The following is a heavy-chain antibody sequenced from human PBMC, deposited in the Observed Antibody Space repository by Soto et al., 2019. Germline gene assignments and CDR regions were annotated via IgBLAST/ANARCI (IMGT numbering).Heavy chain of an antibody. D-gene: IGHD6-6*01. V-gene: IGHV3-30*18. J-gene: IGHJ6*02. Sequence: GGSLRLSCASSVFTFSSYGMHWVRQAPGKGLEWVAVISYDGSNKYYADSVKGRFTISRDNSKNTLYLQMNSLRAEDTAVYYCAKDIGEGSSSPGEYYYYYGMDVWGQGTTVTVSS. CDR2: ISYDGSNK. CDR1: VFTFSSYG. CDR3: AKDIGEGSSSPGEYYYYYGMDV.